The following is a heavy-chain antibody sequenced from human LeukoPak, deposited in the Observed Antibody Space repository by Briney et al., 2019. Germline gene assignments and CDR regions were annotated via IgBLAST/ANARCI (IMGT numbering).Heavy chain of an antibody. J-gene: IGHJ4*02. V-gene: IGHV4-34*01. CDR3: ARRVQWLPPNY. CDR1: GGSFSGYY. D-gene: IGHD6-19*01. CDR2: INHSGST. Sequence: PSETLSLTCAVYGGSFSGYYWSWIRQPPGKGPEWIGEINHSGSTNYNPSLKSRVTISVDTSKNQLSLKLSSVTAADTAVYYCARRVQWLPPNYWGQGTLVTVSS.